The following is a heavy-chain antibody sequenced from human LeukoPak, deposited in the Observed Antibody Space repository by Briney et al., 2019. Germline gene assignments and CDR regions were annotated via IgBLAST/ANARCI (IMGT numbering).Heavy chain of an antibody. CDR2: VSYSSTTI. V-gene: IGHV3-48*04. D-gene: IGHD3-16*02. CDR1: GFTFSNYN. J-gene: IGHJ4*02. CDR3: ARDSSPGYYDYVWGTYPRY. Sequence: GGSLRLSCAASGFTFSNYNMNWVRQAPGKGLEWVSYVSYSSTTIYYADSVKGRFTISRDNAKRSLFLQMNSLRAEDTAVYYCARDSSPGYYDYVWGTYPRYWGQGTLVTVSS.